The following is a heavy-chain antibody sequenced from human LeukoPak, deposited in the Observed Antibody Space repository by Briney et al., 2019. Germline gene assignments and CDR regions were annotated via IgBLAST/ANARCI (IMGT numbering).Heavy chain of an antibody. V-gene: IGHV1-18*01. Sequence: ASVKVSCKASGYTFTSYGISWVRQAPGQGLEWMGWISAYNGNTNYAQKLQGRVTMTTDTSTSTAYMELRSLRSDDTVVYYCARVGVVPAASDAFDIWGQGTMVTVSS. CDR2: ISAYNGNT. CDR1: GYTFTSYG. J-gene: IGHJ3*02. CDR3: ARVGVVPAASDAFDI. D-gene: IGHD2-2*01.